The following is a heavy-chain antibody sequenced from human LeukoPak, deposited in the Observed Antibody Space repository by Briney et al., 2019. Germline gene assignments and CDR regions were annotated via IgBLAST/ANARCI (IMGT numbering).Heavy chain of an antibody. V-gene: IGHV3-23*01. Sequence: GGSLRLSCAAFGFTFSSYAMSWVRQAPGKGLEWVSGLSGSGTGTYYADSVKGRFTISRDNSRNTLYLQMNSLRAEDTAVYYCAQVDRYCSGGYVDYWGQGTLVTVSS. D-gene: IGHD3-10*01. CDR3: AQVDRYCSGGYVDY. J-gene: IGHJ4*02. CDR2: LSGSGTGT. CDR1: GFTFSSYA.